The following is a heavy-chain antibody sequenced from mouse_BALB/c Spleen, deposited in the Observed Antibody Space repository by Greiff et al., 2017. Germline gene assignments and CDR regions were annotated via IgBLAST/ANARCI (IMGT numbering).Heavy chain of an antibody. CDR3: ARAKSNYYYGSSWYFDV. CDR1: GYSITSGYY. Sequence: EVKLMESGPGLVKPSQSLSLTCSVTGYSITSGYYWNWIRQFPGNKLEWMGYISYDGSNNYNPSLKNRISITRDTSKNQFFLKLNSVTTEDTATYYCARAKSNYYYGSSWYFDVWGAGTTVTVSS. V-gene: IGHV3-6*02. CDR2: ISYDGSN. J-gene: IGHJ1*01. D-gene: IGHD1-1*01.